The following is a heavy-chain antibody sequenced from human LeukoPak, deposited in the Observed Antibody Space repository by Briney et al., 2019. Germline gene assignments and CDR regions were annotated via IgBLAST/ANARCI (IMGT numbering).Heavy chain of an antibody. CDR1: GGTFSSYA. J-gene: IGHJ6*04. CDR2: ITPIFGTA. V-gene: IGHV1-69*05. Sequence: SVKVSCKASGGTFSSYAISWVRQAPGQGLEWMGGITPIFGTANNAQKFQGRVTITTDESTSTAYMELSSLRSEDTAVYYCAXXXXXYSXXXXXXXXXXXXXVWGKGTTVTVSS. D-gene: IGHD5-18*01. CDR3: AXXXXXYSXXXXXXXXXXXXXV.